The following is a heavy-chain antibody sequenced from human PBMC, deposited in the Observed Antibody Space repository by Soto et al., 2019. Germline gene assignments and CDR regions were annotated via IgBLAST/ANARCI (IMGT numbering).Heavy chain of an antibody. Sequence: GGSLRLSCAASGFTFSSYAMHWVRQAPGKGLEWVAVISYDGSNKYYADSVKGRFTISRDNSKNTLYLQMNSLRAEDTAVYYCARGSGVGATVTTLDYYYGMDVWGQGTTVTVSS. CDR2: ISYDGSNK. CDR3: ARGSGVGATVTTLDYYYGMDV. CDR1: GFTFSSYA. J-gene: IGHJ6*02. D-gene: IGHD4-17*01. V-gene: IGHV3-30-3*01.